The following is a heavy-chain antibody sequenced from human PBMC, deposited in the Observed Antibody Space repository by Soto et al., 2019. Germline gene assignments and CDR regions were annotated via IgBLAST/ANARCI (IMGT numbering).Heavy chain of an antibody. V-gene: IGHV4-39*01. Sequence: QLQLQESGPGLVKPSENLSLTCSVSGGSIRSPSYYWGWIRQPPGKGLEWIGSIYYSGNTYYNPSLKSRVTIFVDTSRNQFSLKVNSVTAADTAVYFCARLPGITTLRRDYWGQGTLVTVYS. CDR2: IYYSGNT. D-gene: IGHD1-1*01. J-gene: IGHJ4*02. CDR1: GGSIRSPSYY. CDR3: ARLPGITTLRRDY.